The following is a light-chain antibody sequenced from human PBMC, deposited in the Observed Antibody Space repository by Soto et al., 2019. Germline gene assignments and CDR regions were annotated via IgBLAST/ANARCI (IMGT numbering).Light chain of an antibody. CDR1: ENIAKY. V-gene: IGKV1-39*01. Sequence: DIQMTQSPSSLSASVGDRVTITCRASENIAKYLNWYQQKQGKAPKILIYGASSLQSGVPSRFSGSGSGTDFTLTISSLQPEDFAINYCQQSFSTHALTFGGGTKVEIK. J-gene: IGKJ4*01. CDR3: QQSFSTHALT. CDR2: GAS.